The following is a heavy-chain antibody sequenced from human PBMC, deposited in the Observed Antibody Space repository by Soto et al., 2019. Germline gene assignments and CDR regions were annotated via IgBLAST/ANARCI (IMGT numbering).Heavy chain of an antibody. Sequence: QVQLVESGGGVVQPGRSLRLSCAASGFTFSTSVMHWVRQAPGKGLVWVAAIWFDGSNKYYADSVKGRFTIAGDNSKNTLYLQMNSLRAEDTALYSCARSMVNGDSCELTPSRGCANGYFDLWGRGTLVTVSS. CDR1: GFTFSTSV. J-gene: IGHJ2*01. V-gene: IGHV3-33*01. CDR3: ARSMVNGDSCELTPSRGCANGYFDL. CDR2: IWFDGSNK. D-gene: IGHD2-15*01.